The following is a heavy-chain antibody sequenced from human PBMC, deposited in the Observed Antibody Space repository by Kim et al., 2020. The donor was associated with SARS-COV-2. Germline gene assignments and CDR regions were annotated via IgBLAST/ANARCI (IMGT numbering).Heavy chain of an antibody. CDR1: GGSISSSNW. V-gene: IGHV4-4*02. CDR3: ARDTYYYGSGSYYNVKWFDP. CDR2: IYHSGST. D-gene: IGHD3-10*01. J-gene: IGHJ5*02. Sequence: SETLSLTCAVSGGSISSSNWWSWVRQPPGKGLEWIGEIYHSGSTNYNPSLKSRVTISVDKSKNQFSLKLSSVTAADTAVYYCARDTYYYGSGSYYNVKWFDPWGQGTLVTVSS.